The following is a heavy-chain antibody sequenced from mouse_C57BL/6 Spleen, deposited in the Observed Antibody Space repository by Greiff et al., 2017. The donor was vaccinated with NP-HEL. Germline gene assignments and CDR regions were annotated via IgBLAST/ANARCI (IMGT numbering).Heavy chain of an antibody. Sequence: VKLQESGAELVRPGASVTLSCKASGYTFTDYEMHWVKQTPVHGLEWIGAIDPATGGTAYNQKFKGKARLTADKSSSTAYMELRSLTSEDSAVYYWTRKDYDDVYYAMDYWGQGTSVTVSS. V-gene: IGHV1-15*01. CDR1: GYTFTDYE. CDR3: TRKDYDDVYYAMDY. CDR2: IDPATGGT. J-gene: IGHJ4*01. D-gene: IGHD2-4*01.